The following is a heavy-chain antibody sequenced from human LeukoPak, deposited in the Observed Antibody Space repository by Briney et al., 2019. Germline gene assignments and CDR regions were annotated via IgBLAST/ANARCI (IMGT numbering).Heavy chain of an antibody. CDR3: AKDATPQNLIWDYFDC. CDR1: GFSFNIHA. V-gene: IGHV3-23*01. D-gene: IGHD1-7*01. CDR2: IGSPGET. Sequence: GGSLRLSCAASGFSFNIHAMTWVRQAPGKGLEWISTIGSPGETFYADSVKGRFTVSRDNSRSTLYLQMDSLRAEDAAVYYCAKDATPQNLIWDYFDCWGQGTLLTISS. J-gene: IGHJ4*02.